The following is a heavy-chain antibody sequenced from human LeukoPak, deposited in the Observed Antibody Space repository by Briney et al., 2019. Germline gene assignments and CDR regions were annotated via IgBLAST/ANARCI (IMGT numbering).Heavy chain of an antibody. CDR2: FDPENAEI. CDR1: GNTLRELP. CDR3: ATRASDFWSGFDY. Sequence: ASVKVSCKLSGNTLRELPIQWVRQAGGKGLEWMAGFDPENAEIVYAQKFQGRVTMTEDTSTNTAYMELTSLTSDDTGLYYCATRASDFWSGFDYWGQGTQVTVSS. V-gene: IGHV1-24*01. D-gene: IGHD3-3*01. J-gene: IGHJ4*02.